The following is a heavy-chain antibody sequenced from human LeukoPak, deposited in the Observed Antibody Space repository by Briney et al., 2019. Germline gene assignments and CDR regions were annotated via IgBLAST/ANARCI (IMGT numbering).Heavy chain of an antibody. J-gene: IGHJ6*02. Sequence: GGSLRLSCAASGFTFSSYAMHWVRQAPGKGLEWVSAVSGSGTITNYADSVKGRFTISRDNSKNTLYLQMNSLRAEDSAVYYCTSSSVYGDYVYYYYGMDVWGQGTTVTVSS. CDR2: VSGSGTIT. V-gene: IGHV3-23*01. CDR1: GFTFSSYA. CDR3: TSSSVYGDYVYYYYGMDV. D-gene: IGHD4-17*01.